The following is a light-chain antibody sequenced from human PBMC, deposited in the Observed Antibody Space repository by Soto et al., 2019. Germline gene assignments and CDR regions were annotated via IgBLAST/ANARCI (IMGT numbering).Light chain of an antibody. CDR3: QQNHGPPPIT. CDR1: QSITRF. V-gene: IGKV1-39*01. Sequence: DIQMTQSPSSLSASVGDRVTITCRASQSITRFLNWYQQKPGKAPKLLIYAASSLESGVPSRFSGSGSGTDFTLTISSLQPEDFATYYCQQNHGPPPITFGQGTRLEIK. J-gene: IGKJ5*01. CDR2: AAS.